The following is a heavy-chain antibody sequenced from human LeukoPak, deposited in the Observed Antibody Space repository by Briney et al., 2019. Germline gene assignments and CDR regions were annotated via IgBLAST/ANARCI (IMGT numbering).Heavy chain of an antibody. V-gene: IGHV1-18*01. J-gene: IGHJ4*02. Sequence: GASVKVSCKASGYTFTSYGISWVRQAPGQGLEWMGCISAYNGNTNYAQKLQGRVTMTTDTSTSTAYMELRSLRSDDTAVYYCARGYCSGGSCYPIDYWGQGTLVTVSS. D-gene: IGHD2-15*01. CDR1: GYTFTSYG. CDR3: ARGYCSGGSCYPIDY. CDR2: ISAYNGNT.